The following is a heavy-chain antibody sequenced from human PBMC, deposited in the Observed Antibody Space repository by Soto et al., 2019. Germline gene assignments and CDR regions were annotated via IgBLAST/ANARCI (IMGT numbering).Heavy chain of an antibody. CDR2: ITGSSSTI. CDR3: ARDNGMEGYFDP. Sequence: GGSRRLSCAASGFTFSRYSMNWVRQAPGKGLEWISYITGSSSTIYYADSVKGRFTISRDNAKNSLYLQMNSLRDEDTAMYYCARDNGMEGYFDPWGQGTLVTVSS. CDR1: GFTFSRYS. V-gene: IGHV3-48*02. J-gene: IGHJ5*02. D-gene: IGHD1-1*01.